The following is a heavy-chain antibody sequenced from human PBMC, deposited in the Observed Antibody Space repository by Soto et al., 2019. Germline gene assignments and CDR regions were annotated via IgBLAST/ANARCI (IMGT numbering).Heavy chain of an antibody. CDR1: GGSISSSSYY. CDR2: IFYSGIT. CDR3: AKGRSYYYYYGVDV. J-gene: IGHJ6*02. Sequence: SETLSLTCTVSGGSISSSSYYWGWIRQPPGKGLEWIGSIFYSGITYYNPSLKSRVTISVDTSKNQFSLKLSSVTAEDTALYYCAKGRSYYYYYGVDVWGQGTTVTVSS. V-gene: IGHV4-39*07.